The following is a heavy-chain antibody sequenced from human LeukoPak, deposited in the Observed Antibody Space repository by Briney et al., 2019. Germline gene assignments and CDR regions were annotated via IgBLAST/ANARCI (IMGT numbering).Heavy chain of an antibody. J-gene: IGHJ4*02. V-gene: IGHV3-23*01. CDR3: AKRSNPAVPAPTDS. CDR2: ISGSGGST. CDR1: GFTFSIYA. D-gene: IGHD2-2*01. Sequence: GGSLRLSCAASGFTFSIYAMSWVRQAPGKGLEWVSVISGSGGSTYYADSVKGRFTISRDNSKNTLYLQMNSLRAEDTAVYYCAKRSNPAVPAPTDSWGQGTLVTVSS.